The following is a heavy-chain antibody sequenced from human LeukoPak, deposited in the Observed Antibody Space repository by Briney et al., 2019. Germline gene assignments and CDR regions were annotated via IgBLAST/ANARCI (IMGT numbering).Heavy chain of an antibody. CDR2: ISSSGTMI. D-gene: IGHD7-27*01. CDR3: ARDASLGY. Sequence: PGESLRLSCAASGFTFSSYEMNWVRQAPGKGLEWVSYISSSGTMIYYADSVKGRFTISRDNTKNSLYLQMHSLRAEDTAVYYCARDASLGYWGQGTLVTVSS. J-gene: IGHJ4*02. CDR1: GFTFSSYE. V-gene: IGHV3-48*03.